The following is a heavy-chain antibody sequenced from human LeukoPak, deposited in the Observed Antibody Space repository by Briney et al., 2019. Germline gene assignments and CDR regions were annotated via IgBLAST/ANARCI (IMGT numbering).Heavy chain of an antibody. D-gene: IGHD5-12*01. CDR1: GYTFTSYG. J-gene: IGHJ4*02. Sequence: ASAKVSCKASGYTFTSYGISWVRQAPGQGLEWMGWISAYNGNTNYAQKLQGRVTMTTDTSTSTAYMELRSLRSDDTAVYYCARDIDSGYDLGVDYWGQGTLVTVSS. CDR3: ARDIDSGYDLGVDY. V-gene: IGHV1-18*01. CDR2: ISAYNGNT.